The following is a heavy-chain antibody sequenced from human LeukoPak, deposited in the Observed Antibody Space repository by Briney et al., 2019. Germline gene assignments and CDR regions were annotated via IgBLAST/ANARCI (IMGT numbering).Heavy chain of an antibody. V-gene: IGHV4-39*01. J-gene: IGHJ5*02. D-gene: IGHD2-2*01. CDR2: IYYSGST. Sequence: SETLSLTWTVSGXSISSSSDYWGWIRQPPGKGLEWIGSIYYSGSTYYNPSLKSRVTISVDTSKNQFSLKLSSVTAADTAVYYCARLYLVVDPWGQGTLVTVSS. CDR1: GXSISSSSDY. CDR3: ARLYLVVDP.